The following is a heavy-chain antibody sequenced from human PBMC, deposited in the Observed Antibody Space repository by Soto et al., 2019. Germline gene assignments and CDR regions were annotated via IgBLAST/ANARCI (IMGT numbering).Heavy chain of an antibody. Sequence: PGGSLRLSCAASGFTFSSYWMSWVRQAPGKGLEWVANIKQDGSEKYYADSVKGRFTISRDNSKNTLYLQMNSLRAEDTAVYYCARDRRIAAAGPFDYWGQGTLVTVSS. D-gene: IGHD6-13*01. CDR3: ARDRRIAAAGPFDY. CDR1: GFTFSSYW. V-gene: IGHV3-7*01. J-gene: IGHJ4*02. CDR2: IKQDGSEK.